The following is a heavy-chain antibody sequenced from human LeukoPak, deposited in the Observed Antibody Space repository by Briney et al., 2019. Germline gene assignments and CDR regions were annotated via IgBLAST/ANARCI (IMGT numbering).Heavy chain of an antibody. D-gene: IGHD3-22*01. CDR2: MNPNSGNT. CDR1: GYTFTSYD. CDR3: ASPRVVTMILVDAFDI. V-gene: IGHV1-8*01. J-gene: IGHJ3*02. Sequence: ASVKVSCKASGYTFTSYDINWVRQATGQGLEWMGWMNPNSGNTGYAQKFQGRVTMTRNTSISTAYMELSSLRSEDTAVYYCASPRVVTMILVDAFDIWGQGTMVTVSS.